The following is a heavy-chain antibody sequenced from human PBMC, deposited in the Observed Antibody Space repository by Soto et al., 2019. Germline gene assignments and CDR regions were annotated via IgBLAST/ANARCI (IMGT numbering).Heavy chain of an antibody. CDR2: ISGSGGST. J-gene: IGHJ4*02. V-gene: IGHV3-23*01. CDR1: GFTFSSYA. CDR3: AKGNRRYYGSGSYYDYFDY. D-gene: IGHD3-10*01. Sequence: GGSLRLSCAASGFTFSSYAMSWVRQAPGKGLEWVSAISGSGGSTYYADSVKGRFTISRDNSKNTLYLQMNSLRAEDTAVYYCAKGNRRYYGSGSYYDYFDYWGQGTLVTVSS.